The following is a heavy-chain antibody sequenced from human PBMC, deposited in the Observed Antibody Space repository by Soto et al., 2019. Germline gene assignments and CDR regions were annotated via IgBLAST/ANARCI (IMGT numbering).Heavy chain of an antibody. J-gene: IGHJ4*02. CDR1: GFTFDSYA. CDR3: AKDRLTVFGVVVTFED. V-gene: IGHV3-23*01. D-gene: IGHD3-3*01. Sequence: EVQLLESGGGLVQPGGSLRLSCATDGFTFDSYAMHWVRQAPGKGLEWVSSLSGSGYQTYYADSVKGRHTISRDRSKNTVYLQMNSLRAEDTAVYFCAKDRLTVFGVVVTFEDWGRGTLVTVAS. CDR2: LSGSGYQT.